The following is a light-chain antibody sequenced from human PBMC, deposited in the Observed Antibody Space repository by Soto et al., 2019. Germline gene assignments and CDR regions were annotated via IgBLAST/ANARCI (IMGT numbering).Light chain of an antibody. J-gene: IGLJ2*01. V-gene: IGLV1-44*01. CDR2: SNS. CDR1: RFNIGGNI. CDR3: AVWDDSLNGVQ. Sequence: QSVVTQPPSASGTPGQRVVMSCSGSRFNIGGNIVNWYQHLPGTAPRLLIYSNSQRPSGVPDRFSGSKSGTSASLAISGLQSDDEADYYCAVWDDSLNGVQFGGGTKVTVL.